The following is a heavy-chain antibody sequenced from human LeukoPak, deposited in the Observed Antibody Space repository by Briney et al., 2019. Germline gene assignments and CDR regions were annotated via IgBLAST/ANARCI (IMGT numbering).Heavy chain of an antibody. CDR3: ARASYSYDINGWVPFDY. Sequence: SETLSLTCTVSGGSISSYYWSWIRQPPGKGLEWIGEINHSGSTNYNPSLKSRVTISVDTSKNQFSLKLSSVTAADTAVYYCARASYSYDINGWVPFDYWGQGTLVTVSS. D-gene: IGHD3-22*01. CDR1: GGSISSYY. J-gene: IGHJ4*02. V-gene: IGHV4-34*01. CDR2: INHSGST.